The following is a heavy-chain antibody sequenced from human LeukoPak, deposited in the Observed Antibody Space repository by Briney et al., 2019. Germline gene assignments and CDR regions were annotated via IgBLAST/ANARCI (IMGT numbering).Heavy chain of an antibody. J-gene: IGHJ4*02. D-gene: IGHD2-15*01. Sequence: PGGSLRLSCAASGFTFSSYSMNWVRQAPGKGLEWVSYISSSSSTIYYADSVKGRFTISRDNAKNSLYLQMNSLRAEDTAVYYCARDLSSHGLNWGQGTLVTVSS. CDR1: GFTFSSYS. V-gene: IGHV3-48*01. CDR2: ISSSSSTI. CDR3: ARDLSSHGLN.